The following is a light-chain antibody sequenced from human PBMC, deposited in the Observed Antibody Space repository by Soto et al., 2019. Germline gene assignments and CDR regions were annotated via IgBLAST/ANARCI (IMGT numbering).Light chain of an antibody. CDR2: EVS. Sequence: QSALTQPPSASGSPGQSVTISCTGTSSDVGGYNFVSWYQQHPGKAPKLMIYEVSKRPSGVPDRFSGSKSGNAASLTVSGLQAEGEADYYCSSYAGSKNFVFGGGTKLTVL. V-gene: IGLV2-8*01. CDR1: SSDVGGYNF. CDR3: SSYAGSKNFV. J-gene: IGLJ2*01.